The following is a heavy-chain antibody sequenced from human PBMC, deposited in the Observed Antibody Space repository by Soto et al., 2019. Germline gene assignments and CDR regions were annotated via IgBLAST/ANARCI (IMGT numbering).Heavy chain of an antibody. CDR1: GYTFTDYH. D-gene: IGHD3-22*01. V-gene: IGHV1-2*02. Sequence: ASVKVSCKASGYTFTDYHIHWVRQAPGQGLEWMGWISPHSGGTNYAQKFQGRVTMTWDTSISTAYLELSRLRSDDTAVYFCVRFMILDVSLDYWGLGTLVTVS. CDR2: ISPHSGGT. CDR3: VRFMILDVSLDY. J-gene: IGHJ4*02.